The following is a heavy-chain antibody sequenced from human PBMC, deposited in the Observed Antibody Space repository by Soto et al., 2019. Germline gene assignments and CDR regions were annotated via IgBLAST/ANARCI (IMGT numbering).Heavy chain of an antibody. CDR2: ISGSGGST. V-gene: IGHV3-23*01. Sequence: EVQLLESGGGLVQPGGSLRLSCAASGFTFSSYAMSWVRQAPGKGLEWVSAISGSGGSTYYAASVKGRFTISRDNSKNTLYLQMNSLRAEDTAVYYCAKDQDSGVKWLVLRQGGPFDYWGQGTLVTVSS. CDR1: GFTFSSYA. CDR3: AKDQDSGVKWLVLRQGGPFDY. J-gene: IGHJ4*02. D-gene: IGHD6-19*01.